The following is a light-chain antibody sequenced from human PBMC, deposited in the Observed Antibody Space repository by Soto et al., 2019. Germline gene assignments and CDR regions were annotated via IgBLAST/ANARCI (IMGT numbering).Light chain of an antibody. V-gene: IGLV1-44*01. CDR2: SNN. Sequence: QSVLTQPPSASGTPGQRVTTSCSVSSSNIGSNTVNWYQQLPGTAPKLLIYSNNQRPSGVPDRFSGSKSGTSASLAISGLQSEDEADYYCAAWDDSLNGYVFGTGTKVTVL. J-gene: IGLJ1*01. CDR1: SSNIGSNT. CDR3: AAWDDSLNGYV.